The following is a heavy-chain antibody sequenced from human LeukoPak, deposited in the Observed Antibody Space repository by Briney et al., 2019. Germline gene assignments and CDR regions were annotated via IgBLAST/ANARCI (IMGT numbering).Heavy chain of an antibody. Sequence: GGSLRLSCAASGFTFSSYGMHWVRQAPGKGLEWGAVISYDGSNKYYADSVKGRFTISRDNSKNTLYLQMNSLRAEDTAVYYCAKGYSSSWYYRYFDYWGQGTLVTVSS. CDR3: AKGYSSSWYYRYFDY. J-gene: IGHJ4*02. CDR2: ISYDGSNK. D-gene: IGHD6-13*01. V-gene: IGHV3-30*18. CDR1: GFTFSSYG.